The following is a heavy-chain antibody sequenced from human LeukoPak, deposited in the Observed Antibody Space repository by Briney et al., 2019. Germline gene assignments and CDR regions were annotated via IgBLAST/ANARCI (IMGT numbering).Heavy chain of an antibody. CDR3: FGWFGEFPHPDYYYGMDV. CDR1: GYTLTELS. CDR2: FDPEDGET. Sequence: ASVTVSCKVSGYTLTELSMHWVRQAPGKGLEWMGGFDPEDGETIYAQKFQGRVTMTEDTSTDTAYMELSSLRSEDTAVYYCFGWFGEFPHPDYYYGMDVWGQGTTVTVSS. J-gene: IGHJ6*02. V-gene: IGHV1-24*01. D-gene: IGHD3-10*01.